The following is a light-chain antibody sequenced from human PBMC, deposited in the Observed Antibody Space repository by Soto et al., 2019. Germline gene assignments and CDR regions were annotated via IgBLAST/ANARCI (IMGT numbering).Light chain of an antibody. CDR3: QQSHDWLT. Sequence: EIVLTQSPATLALSPGERATLSCRASQSVSTYLAWYQQKAGQAPKLLIYDASNRATGIPARFSGSGSGTDFTITISSLQPEDFAVYYCQQSHDWLTFGGGTKVEIK. CDR1: QSVSTY. CDR2: DAS. V-gene: IGKV3-11*01. J-gene: IGKJ4*01.